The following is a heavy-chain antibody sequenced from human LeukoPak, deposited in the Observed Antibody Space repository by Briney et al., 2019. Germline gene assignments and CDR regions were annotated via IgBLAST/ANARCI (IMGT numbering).Heavy chain of an antibody. Sequence: GGSLRLSCAASGFTFSSYSMNWVRQAPGKGLEWVSSISSSSRYIYYADSVKGRFTISRDNAKNSLYLQMSSLRAEDTAVYYCARDPCLGSGGSCYSGSYYYYYGMDVWGQGTTVTVSS. D-gene: IGHD2-15*01. J-gene: IGHJ6*02. V-gene: IGHV3-21*01. CDR1: GFTFSSYS. CDR3: ARDPCLGSGGSCYSGSYYYYYGMDV. CDR2: ISSSSRYI.